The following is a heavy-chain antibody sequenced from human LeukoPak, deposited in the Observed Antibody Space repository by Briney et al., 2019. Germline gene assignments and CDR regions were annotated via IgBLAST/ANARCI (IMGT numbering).Heavy chain of an antibody. CDR1: GFTFSSHG. Sequence: GGSLRLSCAASGFTFSSHGMNWVRQAPGKGLEWVSGISPSGGITYYTDSVKGRFTISRDNSKNTLYLQMDSLRVEDTAVYYCARTDRTGALGRFRMRSDAFDIWGQGAMVTVSS. V-gene: IGHV3-23*01. CDR2: ISPSGGIT. J-gene: IGHJ3*02. CDR3: ARTDRTGALGRFRMRSDAFDI. D-gene: IGHD3-3*01.